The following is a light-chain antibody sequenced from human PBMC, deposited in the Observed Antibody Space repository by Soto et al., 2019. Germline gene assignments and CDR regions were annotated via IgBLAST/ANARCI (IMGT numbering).Light chain of an antibody. CDR2: EVS. J-gene: IGLJ1*01. CDR3: SSYTRILRVYV. Sequence: QSALTQPASVSGSPGQSITISCTGTSSDVGGYNYVSWYQQHPGKAPKLMIYEVSNRTSGVSNRFSGSKSGNTASLTISGLQAEDEADYYCSSYTRILRVYVFGTGTKVTVL. CDR1: SSDVGGYNY. V-gene: IGLV2-14*01.